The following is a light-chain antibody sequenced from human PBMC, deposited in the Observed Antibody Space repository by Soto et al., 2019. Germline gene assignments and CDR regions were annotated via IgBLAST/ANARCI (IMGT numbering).Light chain of an antibody. Sequence: DIVMTQSPDSLAVSRGERATIYCKSSQSVLYSSCRKNYLTWYQQKPGQPPEVFFYWASTRESGVPDRFSGSGSGTDFTLTIHSLQAEDVAAYYLPYTFGQGTKLGIK. V-gene: IGKV4-1*01. CDR3: PYT. CDR1: QSVLYSSCRKNY. CDR2: WAS. J-gene: IGKJ2*01.